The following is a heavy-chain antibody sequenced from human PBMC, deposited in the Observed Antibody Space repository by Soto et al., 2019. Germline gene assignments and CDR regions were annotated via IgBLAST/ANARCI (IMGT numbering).Heavy chain of an antibody. CDR1: GASISNYY. D-gene: IGHD6-13*01. CDR3: ARESRSAAGTVES. CDR2: IYASGNT. Sequence: QVQLQESGPGLVKPAETLSRTCTVSGASISNYYWSWIRQPAGKGLEWIGRIYASGNTNYNPSLKSRVTMSVDTSKNQFSLNMNSATAADTAVYYCARESRSAAGTVESWGQGTLVTVSS. V-gene: IGHV4-4*07. J-gene: IGHJ4*02.